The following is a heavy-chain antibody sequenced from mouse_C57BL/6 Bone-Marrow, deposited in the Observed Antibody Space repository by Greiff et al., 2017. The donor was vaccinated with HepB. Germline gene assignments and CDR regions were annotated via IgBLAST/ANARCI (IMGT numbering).Heavy chain of an antibody. D-gene: IGHD1-1*01. J-gene: IGHJ2*01. Sequence: QVQLQQSGAELVMPGASVKLSCKASGYTFTSYWMHWVKQRPGQGLEWIGEIDPSDSYTNYNQKFKGKSTLTVDKSSSTAYMQLSSLTSEDSAVYYCARGGDYYGSLDYWGQGTTLTVSS. CDR3: ARGGDYYGSLDY. CDR1: GYTFTSYW. V-gene: IGHV1-69*01. CDR2: IDPSDSYT.